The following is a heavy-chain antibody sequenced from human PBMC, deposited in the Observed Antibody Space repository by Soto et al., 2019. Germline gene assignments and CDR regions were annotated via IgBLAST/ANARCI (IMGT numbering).Heavy chain of an antibody. CDR2: ISYDGSNK. Sequence: QVQLVESGGGVVQPGRSLRLSCAASGFTFSSYGMHWVRQAPGKGLEWVAVISYDGSNKYYADSVKGRFTISRDNSKNTLYLQMNSLRADDTAVYYCAKDAGWLAERHYYGMDVWGKGTTVTVSS. D-gene: IGHD6-19*01. CDR1: GFTFSSYG. J-gene: IGHJ6*04. CDR3: AKDAGWLAERHYYGMDV. V-gene: IGHV3-30*18.